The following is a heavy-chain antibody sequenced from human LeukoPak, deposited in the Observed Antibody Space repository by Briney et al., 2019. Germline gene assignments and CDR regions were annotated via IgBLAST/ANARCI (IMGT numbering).Heavy chain of an antibody. CDR2: INHSGST. Sequence: SETLSLTCAVYGGSFSGYYWSWIRQSPGKGLEWIGEINHSGSTNYNPSLKSRVTISVDTSKNQFSLKLSSVTAADTAVYYCARGKGDVDYWGQGTLVTVSS. CDR3: ARGKGDVDY. CDR1: GGSFSGYY. J-gene: IGHJ4*02. V-gene: IGHV4-34*01.